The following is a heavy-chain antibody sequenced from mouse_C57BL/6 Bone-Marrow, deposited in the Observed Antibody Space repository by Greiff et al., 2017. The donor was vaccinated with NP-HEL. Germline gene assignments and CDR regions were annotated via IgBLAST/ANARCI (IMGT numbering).Heavy chain of an antibody. V-gene: IGHV2-6-1*01. CDR1: GFSLTSYG. J-gene: IGHJ1*03. CDR3: ARHALYSNYPYWYFDV. CDR2: IWSDGST. Sequence: QVQLQQSGPGLVAPSQSLSITCTVSGFSLTSYGVHWVRQPPGKGLEWLVVIWSDGSTPYNSALKSRLSISKDNSKSQVFLKMNSLQTDDTAMYYCARHALYSNYPYWYFDVWGTGTTVTVSS. D-gene: IGHD2-5*01.